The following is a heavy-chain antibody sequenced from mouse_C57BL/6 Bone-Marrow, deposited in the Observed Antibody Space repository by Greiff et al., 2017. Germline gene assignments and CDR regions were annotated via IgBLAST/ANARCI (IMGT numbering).Heavy chain of an antibody. CDR2: IDPENGDT. CDR3: TTTFLYAMDY. V-gene: IGHV14-4*01. CDR1: GFNIKDDY. Sequence: DVKLQESGAELVRPGASVKLSCTASGFNIKDDYMHWVKQRPEQGLEWIGWIDPENGDTEYASKFQGKATITADTSSNTAYLQLSSLTSEDTAVYYCTTTFLYAMDYWGQGTSVTVSS. J-gene: IGHJ4*01.